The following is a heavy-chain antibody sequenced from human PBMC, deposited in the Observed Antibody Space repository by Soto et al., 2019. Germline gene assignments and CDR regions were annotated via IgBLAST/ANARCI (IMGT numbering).Heavy chain of an antibody. CDR1: GFTFSSFS. V-gene: IGHV3-30*18. CDR2: ISYDGTEE. CDR3: AKGRFDVVTISPFDH. J-gene: IGHJ4*01. Sequence: GGSLRLSCAASGFTFSSFSMHWVRQAPGKGLEWVAVISYDGTEEKYADPVKGRATVSRDNSKNTVYLQMNRLRGDDSAIYYCAKGRFDVVTISPFDHWGHGTLVTYSS. D-gene: IGHD3-3*02.